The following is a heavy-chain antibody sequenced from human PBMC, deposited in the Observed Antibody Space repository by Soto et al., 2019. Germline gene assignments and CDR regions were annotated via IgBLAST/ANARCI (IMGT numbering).Heavy chain of an antibody. J-gene: IGHJ5*02. D-gene: IGHD5-18*01. V-gene: IGHV3-30-3*01. CDR2: ISYDGSNK. CDR1: GFTFSSYA. CDR3: ARDRGYSYGEFDP. Sequence: QVQLVESGGGVVQPGRSLRLSCAASGFTFSSYAMHRVRQAPGKGLEWVAVISYDGSNKYYADSVKGRFTISRDNSKNTLYLQMNSLRAEDTAVYYCARDRGYSYGEFDPWGQGTLVTVSS.